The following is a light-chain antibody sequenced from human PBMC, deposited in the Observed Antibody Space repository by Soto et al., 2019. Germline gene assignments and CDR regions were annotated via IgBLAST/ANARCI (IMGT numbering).Light chain of an antibody. CDR1: SSDIGAFNY. V-gene: IGLV2-14*01. CDR2: AVS. CDR3: CSYASTGTYV. Sequence: QSALTQPASVSGSPGQSITISCTGTSSDIGAFNYVSWYQQHPGKAPKLIIYAVSNRPSGVSERFSGSKSDSTASLSISGLQAEDEADYYCCSYASTGTYVFGPGTKLTVL. J-gene: IGLJ1*01.